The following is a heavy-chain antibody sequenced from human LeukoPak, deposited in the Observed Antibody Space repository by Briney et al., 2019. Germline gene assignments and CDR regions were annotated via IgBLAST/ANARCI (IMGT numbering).Heavy chain of an antibody. D-gene: IGHD3-16*02. V-gene: IGHV4-34*01. CDR3: ARGGPYDYVWGSYRSGPHWFDP. Sequence: SETLSLTCAVYGGSFSGYYWSWIRQPPGKGLEWIGEINHSGSTNYNPSLKSRVTISVDTSKNQFSLKLSSVTAADTAVYYCARGGPYDYVWGSYRSGPHWFDPWGQGTLVTVSS. CDR1: GGSFSGYY. CDR2: INHSGST. J-gene: IGHJ5*02.